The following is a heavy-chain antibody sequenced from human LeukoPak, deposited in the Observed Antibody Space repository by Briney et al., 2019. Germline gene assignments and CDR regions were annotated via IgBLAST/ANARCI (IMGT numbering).Heavy chain of an antibody. CDR3: ARDLWSNPYAFDI. Sequence: GGSLRLSCAASGFTFSSYAMHWVRQAPGKGLEWVAVIAYDGSNKYYADSVKGRFTISRDNSKNTLYLQMNSLRAEDTAVYYCARDLWSNPYAFDIWGQGTMVTVSS. D-gene: IGHD2-21*01. CDR2: IAYDGSNK. CDR1: GFTFSSYA. J-gene: IGHJ3*02. V-gene: IGHV3-30-3*01.